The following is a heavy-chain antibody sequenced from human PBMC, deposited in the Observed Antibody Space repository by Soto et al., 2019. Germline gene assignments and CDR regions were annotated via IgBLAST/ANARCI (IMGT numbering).Heavy chain of an antibody. CDR2: IIGSGGSA. Sequence: EVRLLESGGGLVQPGGPLRLSCAASGFTFSSYAMSWVRQAPGKGLEWVSTIIGSGGSANYADSVKGRFTISRDSSKNTXYXQMNSLRADDTAVYYCARHILITILGYYYGMDVWGQGTTVTVSS. J-gene: IGHJ6*01. V-gene: IGHV3-23*01. CDR1: GFTFSSYA. D-gene: IGHD3-9*01. CDR3: ARHILITILGYYYGMDV.